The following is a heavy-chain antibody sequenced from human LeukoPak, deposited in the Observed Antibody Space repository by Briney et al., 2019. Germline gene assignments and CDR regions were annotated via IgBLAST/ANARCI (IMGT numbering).Heavy chain of an antibody. CDR1: GYRFTSYW. Sequence: GESLKIYCKGSGYRFTSYWIGWVRQMPGKGLEWTGIIYPGDSDTRYSPSFQGQVTISADKSISTAYLQWSSLKASDTAMYYCARGIYGSGSYYNVFDWFDPWGQGTLVTVSS. CDR3: ARGIYGSGSYYNVFDWFDP. CDR2: IYPGDSDT. V-gene: IGHV5-51*01. J-gene: IGHJ5*02. D-gene: IGHD3-10*01.